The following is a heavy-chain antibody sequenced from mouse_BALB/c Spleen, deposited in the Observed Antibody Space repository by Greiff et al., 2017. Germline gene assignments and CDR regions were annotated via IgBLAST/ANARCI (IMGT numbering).Heavy chain of an antibody. J-gene: IGHJ4*01. CDR3: ASLITTVVAKGYAMDY. Sequence: DVQLQESGPSLVKPSQTLSLTCSVTGDSITSGYWNWIRKFPGNKLEYMGYISYSGSTYYNPSLKSRISITRDTSKNQYYLQLNSVTTEDTATYYCASLITTVVAKGYAMDYWGQGTSVTVSS. CDR2: ISYSGST. D-gene: IGHD1-1*01. CDR1: GDSITSGY. V-gene: IGHV3-8*02.